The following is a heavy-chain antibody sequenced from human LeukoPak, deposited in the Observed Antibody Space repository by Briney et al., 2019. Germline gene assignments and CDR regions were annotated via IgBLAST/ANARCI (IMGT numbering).Heavy chain of an antibody. CDR3: ARALTGFIPGN. V-gene: IGHV3-11*01. D-gene: IGHD3-9*01. Sequence: PGGSLRLSCAASGFTFTDFYMSWIRQAPGKGLEWVSYISSSGTTIYYADSVMGRFTISRDNAKNSLYLQMNSLRAEDTAVYYCARALTGFIPGNWGQGTTVTVSS. CDR2: ISSSGTTI. CDR1: GFTFTDFY. J-gene: IGHJ6*02.